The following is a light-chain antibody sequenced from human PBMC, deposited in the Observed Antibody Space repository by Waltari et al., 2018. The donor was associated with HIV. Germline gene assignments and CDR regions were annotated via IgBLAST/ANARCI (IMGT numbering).Light chain of an antibody. J-gene: IGLJ3*02. CDR1: SSDVGVYNY. Sequence: QSALTHPPSASGSPGQSVTLSCRGTSSDVGVYNYVSWYQQHPGKAPKLMIYEVSKRPSGVPDRFSGSKSGHTASLTVSGLQAEDEADYYCSSYAGSSWVFGGGTKLTVL. V-gene: IGLV2-8*01. CDR3: SSYAGSSWV. CDR2: EVS.